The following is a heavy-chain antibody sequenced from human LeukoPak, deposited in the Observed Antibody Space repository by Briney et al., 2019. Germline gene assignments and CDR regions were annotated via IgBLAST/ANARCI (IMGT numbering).Heavy chain of an antibody. J-gene: IGHJ2*01. CDR1: GYTFTTYG. CDR2: IYPDDSDT. D-gene: IGHD3-10*01. Sequence: GESLKISCQASGYTFTTYGIGWVRQMPGKGLECMGIIYPDDSDTTYSPSFQGQVTISADKSFSTAYLQWSSLKASDTAIYYCARLGGDTYYFGSASYPNWYFDLWGRGTLVTVSS. CDR3: ARLGGDTYYFGSASYPNWYFDL. V-gene: IGHV5-51*01.